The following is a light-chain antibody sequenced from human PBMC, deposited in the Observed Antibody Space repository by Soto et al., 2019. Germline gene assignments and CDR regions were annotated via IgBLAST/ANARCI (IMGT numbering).Light chain of an antibody. CDR1: QSLVHSDGNTY. Sequence: DVVMTQSPLSLPVTLGQPASISCRSSQSLVHSDGNTYLTWFQQRPGQSPRRLIYKVSNRDSVVPDRFSASGVGTDYTQKISSVEAEDVVVYYCMPGIHPFPFGPGTQVHI. J-gene: IGKJ3*01. CDR2: KVS. CDR3: MPGIHPFP. V-gene: IGKV2-30*02.